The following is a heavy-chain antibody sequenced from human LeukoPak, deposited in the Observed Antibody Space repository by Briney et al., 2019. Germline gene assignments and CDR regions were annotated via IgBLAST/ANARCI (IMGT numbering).Heavy chain of an antibody. V-gene: IGHV3-21*01. Sequence: GGSLRLSCVVSGFTFSSYNMNWVRQAPGKGLEWVSSISTSNNYIYYADSVTGRFTISRDNAKNSPYLQMNSLRAEDTAVYYCAELGITMIGGVWGKGTTVTISS. D-gene: IGHD3-10*02. CDR1: GFTFSSYN. CDR2: ISTSNNYI. J-gene: IGHJ6*04. CDR3: AELGITMIGGV.